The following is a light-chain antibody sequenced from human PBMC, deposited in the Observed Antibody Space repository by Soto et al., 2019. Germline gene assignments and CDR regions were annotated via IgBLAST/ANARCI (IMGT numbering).Light chain of an antibody. CDR1: RSDVGGYTL. Sequence: QSALAQPASVSGSPGQSITISCTGTRSDVGGYTLVSWFQQYPGKAPKLMIYEDNKRPSGVSDRFSGSKSGNTASLTISGLQAEDEADYYCCSYAGSSSVRFGGGTKVTVL. CDR2: EDN. J-gene: IGLJ2*01. V-gene: IGLV2-23*01. CDR3: CSYAGSSSVR.